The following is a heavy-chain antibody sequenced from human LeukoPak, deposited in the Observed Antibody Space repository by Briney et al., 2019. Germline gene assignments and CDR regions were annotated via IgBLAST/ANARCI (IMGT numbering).Heavy chain of an antibody. Sequence: PGGSLRLSCAASGFTFSSYSMNWVRQAPGKGLEWVSSFSSSSSYIYYADSVKGRFTISRDNAKNSLYLQMNSLRAEDTAVYYCARALTIFGVVVGYWGQGTLVTVSS. CDR3: ARALTIFGVVVGY. CDR2: FSSSSSYI. J-gene: IGHJ4*02. V-gene: IGHV3-21*01. CDR1: GFTFSSYS. D-gene: IGHD3-3*01.